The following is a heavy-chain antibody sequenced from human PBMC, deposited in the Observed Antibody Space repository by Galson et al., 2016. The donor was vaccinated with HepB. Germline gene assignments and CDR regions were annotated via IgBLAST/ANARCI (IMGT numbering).Heavy chain of an antibody. J-gene: IGHJ6*02. CDR1: GYNFNIYW. Sequence: QSGAEVKQPGESLKISCKTSGYNFNIYWIAWVRQMPGTGPEWMGIIYPGDSDTSYSPSFQGQLTISADKSISTAYLQWSSLTASDTAMFYCARVFWPPRRDRYYYGMDVWGQGTTVTVSS. D-gene: IGHD3-3*01. CDR3: ARVFWPPRRDRYYYGMDV. V-gene: IGHV5-51*01. CDR2: IYPGDSDT.